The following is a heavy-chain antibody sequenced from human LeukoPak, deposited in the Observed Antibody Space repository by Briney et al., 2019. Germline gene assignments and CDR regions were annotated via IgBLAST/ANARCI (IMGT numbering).Heavy chain of an antibody. CDR3: ARDSSADRVYNWNYLYYYYYCMDV. V-gene: IGHV1-46*01. D-gene: IGHD1-7*01. CDR2: INPSGGST. Sequence: ASVKVSCKASGYTFTSYYMHWVRQAPGQGLEWMGIINPSGGSTSYAQKFQGRVTMTRDTSTSTAYMELRSLRSDDTAVYYCARDSSADRVYNWNYLYYYYYCMDVWGKGTTVTVSS. CDR1: GYTFTSYY. J-gene: IGHJ6*03.